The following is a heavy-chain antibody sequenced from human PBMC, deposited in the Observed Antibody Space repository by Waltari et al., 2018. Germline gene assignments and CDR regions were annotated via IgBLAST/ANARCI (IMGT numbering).Heavy chain of an antibody. CDR3: ARGGGGDWEWFDP. V-gene: IGHV4-59*02. J-gene: IGHJ5*02. Sequence: QVQLQESGPSLLKPSETLSLICTVSGGSVSGFYWGWVRQPPGKGLDWIGYIYYTGSTNFNPSLKSRVTRSVDTSRNQFSRKLSSVTAADTAFYYCARGGGGDWEWFDPWGQGTLVTVSS. D-gene: IGHD2-21*02. CDR1: GGSVSGFY. CDR2: IYYTGST.